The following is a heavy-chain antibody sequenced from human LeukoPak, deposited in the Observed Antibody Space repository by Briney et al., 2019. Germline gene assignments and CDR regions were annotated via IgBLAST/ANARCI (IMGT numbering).Heavy chain of an antibody. J-gene: IGHJ4*02. CDR1: GYTFTSYD. V-gene: IGHV1-8*01. CDR3: ARARPGTVITSLYYFDY. Sequence: ASVKVSCKASGYTFTSYDINWVRQATGQGLEWMGWMNPNSGNTGYAQKFQGRVTMTRNTSISTAYMELSSLRSEDTAVYYCARARPGTVITSLYYFDYWGQGTLVTVSS. CDR2: MNPNSGNT. D-gene: IGHD3-22*01.